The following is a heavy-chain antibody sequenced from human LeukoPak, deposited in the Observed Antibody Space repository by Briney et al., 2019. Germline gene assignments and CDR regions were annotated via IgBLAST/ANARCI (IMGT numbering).Heavy chain of an antibody. CDR1: GGSFSGYY. CDR3: ATGYGDFRVEGRYFYS. V-gene: IGHV4-59*01. CDR2: VHYSGTT. D-gene: IGHD4-17*01. J-gene: IGHJ4*02. Sequence: PSETLSLTCAVYGGSFSGYYWSWVRQPPGKGLEFIGYVHYSGTTNYNPSLRSRVTISIDTSKKHFFLKLNSVTAADTAVYYCATGYGDFRVEGRYFYSWGQGTLVTVSS.